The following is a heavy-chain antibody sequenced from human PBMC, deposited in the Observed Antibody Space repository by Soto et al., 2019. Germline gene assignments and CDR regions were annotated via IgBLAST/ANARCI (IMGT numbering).Heavy chain of an antibody. CDR3: AKGNGAAGGRGAYLHS. V-gene: IGHV3-23*01. CDR1: GFTFRSYA. CDR2: ITSSGGNT. Sequence: QLLESGGGLVQPGGSLRLSCATSGFTFRSYAMSWVRQAPGKGLEWVSTITSSGGNTFYAGSVKGRFTISRDNSKSTLSLQINSLKAEDTAIYYCAKGNGAAGGRGAYLHSWGQGTLVTVSS. J-gene: IGHJ4*02. D-gene: IGHD6-13*01.